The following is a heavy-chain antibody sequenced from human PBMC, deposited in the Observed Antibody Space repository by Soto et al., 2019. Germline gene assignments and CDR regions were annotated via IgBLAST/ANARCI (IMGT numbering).Heavy chain of an antibody. Sequence: PGGSLRLSCAASGFTFRKYVMSWVRQAPGKGLEYVSAISSNGGSTYYADSAKGRFTISRDNSKNTLYLQMSSLRAEDTAVYYCVKAHGDYSNYRYAYYYGMDVWGQGTTVTVSS. J-gene: IGHJ6*02. V-gene: IGHV3-64D*08. D-gene: IGHD4-4*01. CDR3: VKAHGDYSNYRYAYYYGMDV. CDR2: ISSNGGST. CDR1: GFTFRKYV.